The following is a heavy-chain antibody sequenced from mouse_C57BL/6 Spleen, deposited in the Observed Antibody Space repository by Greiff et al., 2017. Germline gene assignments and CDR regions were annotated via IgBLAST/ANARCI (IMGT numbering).Heavy chain of an antibody. CDR1: GYTFTSYW. V-gene: IGHV1-52*01. J-gene: IGHJ3*01. D-gene: IGHD2-5*01. CDR3: ARDSNYGGFAY. Sequence: QVQLKQPGAELVRPGSSVKLSCKASGYTFTSYWMHWVKQRPIQGLEWIGNIDPSDSETHYNQKFKDKATLTVDKSSSTAYMQLSSLTSEDSAVYYCARDSNYGGFAYWGQGTLVTVSA. CDR2: IDPSDSET.